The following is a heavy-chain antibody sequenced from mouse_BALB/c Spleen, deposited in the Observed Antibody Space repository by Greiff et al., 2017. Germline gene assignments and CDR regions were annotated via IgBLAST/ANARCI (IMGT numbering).Heavy chain of an antibody. CDR2: IYPSDSYT. Sequence: QVQLKQPGAELVRPGASVKLSCKASGYTFTSYWINWVKQRPGQGLEWIGNIYPSDSYTNYNQKFKDKATLTVDKSSSTAYMQLSSPTSEDSAVYYCTNVWSNPGFAYWGQGTLVTVSA. D-gene: IGHD2-10*02. J-gene: IGHJ3*01. CDR3: TNVWSNPGFAY. V-gene: IGHV1-69*02. CDR1: GYTFTSYW.